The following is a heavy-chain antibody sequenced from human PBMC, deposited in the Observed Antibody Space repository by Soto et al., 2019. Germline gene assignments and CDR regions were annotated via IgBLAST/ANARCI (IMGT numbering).Heavy chain of an antibody. V-gene: IGHV1-69*02. CDR1: GGTFSSYT. D-gene: IGHD5-12*01. J-gene: IGHJ3*02. Sequence: QVQLVQSGAEVKKPGSSVKVSCKASGGTFSSYTISWVRQAPGQGLEWMGRIIPILGIANYAQKFQGRVTITADKSTSTAYMELSSLRSEDTAVYYCATSGYSGYHTAFDIWGQGTMVSVSS. CDR2: IIPILGIA. CDR3: ATSGYSGYHTAFDI.